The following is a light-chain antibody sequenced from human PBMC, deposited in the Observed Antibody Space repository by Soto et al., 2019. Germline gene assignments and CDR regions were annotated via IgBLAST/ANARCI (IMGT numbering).Light chain of an antibody. CDR1: ESLLHENGYNY. J-gene: IGKJ2*01. CDR2: LGS. CDR3: MQAQQTPPT. V-gene: IGKV2-28*01. Sequence: IVMSQSPLSLPVTPGEPASISCRSSESLLHENGYNYLDWYLQKPGQSPQLLIYLGSNRASGXXXXXXXXXXXXXXXXXXSRVEAEDVGVYYCMQAQQTPPTFGQGTKLEI.